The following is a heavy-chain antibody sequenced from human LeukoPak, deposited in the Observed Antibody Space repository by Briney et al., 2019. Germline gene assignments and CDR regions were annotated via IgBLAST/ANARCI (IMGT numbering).Heavy chain of an antibody. CDR3: ARDLGVARDFDY. CDR1: GGTFSSYA. V-gene: IGHV1-69*05. CDR2: IIPIFGTA. D-gene: IGHD3-3*01. J-gene: IGHJ4*02. Sequence: GSSVKVSCKASGGTFSSYAISWVRQAPGQGLEWMGRIIPIFGTANYAQKFQGRVTITTDESTSTAYMELRSLRSDDTAVYYCARDLGVARDFDYWGQGTLVTVSS.